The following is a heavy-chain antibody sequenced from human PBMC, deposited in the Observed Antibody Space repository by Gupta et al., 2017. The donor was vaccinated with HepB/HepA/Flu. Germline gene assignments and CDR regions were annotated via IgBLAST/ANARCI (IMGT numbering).Heavy chain of an antibody. CDR1: GFPFSSYG. Sequence: QVQLVESGGGVVQPGRSLRLSCAASGFPFSSYGMNWVRQAPGKGLEGVAVIWYDGTNKYYAASVKGRFTISRDNSKNTLYLQMNSLRAEDTAVYYCARSKYSSSSWAIDYWGQGTLVTGSS. V-gene: IGHV3-33*01. D-gene: IGHD6-6*01. CDR2: IWYDGTNK. J-gene: IGHJ4*02. CDR3: ARSKYSSSSWAIDY.